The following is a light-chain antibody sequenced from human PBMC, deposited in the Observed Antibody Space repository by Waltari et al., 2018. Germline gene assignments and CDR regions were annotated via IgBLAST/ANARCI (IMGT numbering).Light chain of an antibody. Sequence: SSELTQPLSVSVSPGQTARITCSGDALPNHYPSWYQKKQGQSPPLVIFKDSERPSLIPERFSGSSSGTVVALTISGVQAEDEADYFCQSADSTGTHRFFGGGTKLTVL. CDR3: QSADSTGTHRF. CDR1: ALPNHY. CDR2: KDS. V-gene: IGLV3-25*03. J-gene: IGLJ2*01.